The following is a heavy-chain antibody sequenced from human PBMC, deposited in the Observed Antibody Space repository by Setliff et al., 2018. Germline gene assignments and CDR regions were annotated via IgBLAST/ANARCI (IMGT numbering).Heavy chain of an antibody. Sequence: PSETLSLTCTVSGGSISSSSYYWGWIRQPPGKGLEWIGIIYYSGSTYYNPSLKGRVTISVDTSKNQFSLKLSSVTAADTAVYYCARQQQLVIGSTAYYYYGMDVWGQGTTVTVSS. CDR1: GGSISSSSYY. J-gene: IGHJ6*02. CDR3: ARQQQLVIGSTAYYYYGMDV. V-gene: IGHV4-39*07. D-gene: IGHD6-13*01. CDR2: IYYSGST.